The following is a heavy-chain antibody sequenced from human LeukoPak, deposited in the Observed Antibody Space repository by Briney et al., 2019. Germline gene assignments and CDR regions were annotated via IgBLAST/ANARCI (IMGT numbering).Heavy chain of an antibody. Sequence: SDTLSLTCAVSGYSISSGYYWGWIRQPRGKGLEWIGSIYHSGSTYYNPSLKSRVTISVDTSKNQFSLKLSSVTAADTAVYYCARNLRDSSGYYLGIFDYWGQGTLVTVSS. CDR1: GYSISSGYY. J-gene: IGHJ4*02. V-gene: IGHV4-38-2*01. D-gene: IGHD3-22*01. CDR3: ARNLRDSSGYYLGIFDY. CDR2: IYHSGST.